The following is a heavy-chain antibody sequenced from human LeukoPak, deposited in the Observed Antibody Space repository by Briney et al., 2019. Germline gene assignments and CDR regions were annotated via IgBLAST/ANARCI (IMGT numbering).Heavy chain of an antibody. CDR1: GFSFSTYG. J-gene: IGHJ4*02. Sequence: GGSLRLSCAASGFSFSTYGMNWVRQAPGKGLEWVSSISSSSSYIYDADSVKGRFTISRDNAKNSLYLQMNSLRAEDTAVYYCAGGGYSYGFPFDYWGQGTRVTVSS. CDR2: ISSSSSYI. CDR3: AGGGYSYGFPFDY. V-gene: IGHV3-21*01. D-gene: IGHD5-18*01.